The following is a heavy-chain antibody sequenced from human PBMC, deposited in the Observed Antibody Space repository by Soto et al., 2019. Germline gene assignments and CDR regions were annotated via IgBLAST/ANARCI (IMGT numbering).Heavy chain of an antibody. Sequence: QVQLVQSGAEVMKPGSSVKVSCKASGGTFSSYAISWVRQAPGQGLEWMGWIIPIFGTANYAQKFQGRVTITADKSTSTAYMELSSLRSEDTAVYYCASHCSGGSCYSPYNWFDPWGQGTLVTVSS. CDR1: GGTFSSYA. J-gene: IGHJ5*02. D-gene: IGHD2-15*01. CDR3: ASHCSGGSCYSPYNWFDP. CDR2: IIPIFGTA. V-gene: IGHV1-69*06.